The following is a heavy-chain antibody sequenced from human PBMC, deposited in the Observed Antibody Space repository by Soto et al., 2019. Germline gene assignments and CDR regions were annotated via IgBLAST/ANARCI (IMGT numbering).Heavy chain of an antibody. CDR3: AKDSVSYNRIYGAFDT. CDR1: GFTFRDYA. CDR2: IGGGNDI. V-gene: IGHV3-23*01. Sequence: VQLLASGGGLVQPGGSLRLSCEASGFTFRDYAMSWVRQPPGEGPEWVSTIGGGNDIFYAASVKGRFTISRDGSRDRIYLHMDKLRVTVTAIYFCAKDSVSYNRIYGAFDTWVQGTVVTVYS. D-gene: IGHD3-3*02. J-gene: IGHJ3*02.